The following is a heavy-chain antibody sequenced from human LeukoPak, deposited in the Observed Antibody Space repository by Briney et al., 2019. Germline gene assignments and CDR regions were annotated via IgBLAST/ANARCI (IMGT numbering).Heavy chain of an antibody. CDR2: IRSKAYGGTT. D-gene: IGHD5-12*01. V-gene: IGHV3-49*04. Sequence: GGSLRLSCTASGFTFGDYAMTWARQAPGKGLEWVGFIRSKAYGGTTDFAASVKGRFIISRDDSKSIAYLQMNSLKTEDTAVYYCTAYDPSGYYGMDVWGQGTTVTVS. CDR1: GFTFGDYA. J-gene: IGHJ6*02. CDR3: TAYDPSGYYGMDV.